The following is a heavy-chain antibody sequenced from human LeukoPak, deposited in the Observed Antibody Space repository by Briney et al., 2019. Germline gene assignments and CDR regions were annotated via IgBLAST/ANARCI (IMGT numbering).Heavy chain of an antibody. CDR3: ARELLPQGHYYYGMDV. D-gene: IGHD1-26*01. V-gene: IGHV3-66*02. CDR1: GFTVSSKY. Sequence: PGGSLRLSCAASGFTVSSKYMSWVRQAPGKGLEWVSVIYSGGSTYYADSVKGRFTISRDNSKNTLYLQMNSLRAEDTAVYYCARELLPQGHYYYGMDVWGQGTTVTVSS. CDR2: IYSGGST. J-gene: IGHJ6*02.